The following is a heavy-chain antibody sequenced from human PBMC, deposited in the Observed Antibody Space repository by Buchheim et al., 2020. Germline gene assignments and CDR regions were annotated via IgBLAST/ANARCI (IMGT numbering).Heavy chain of an antibody. J-gene: IGHJ4*02. CDR1: GFTFNNYA. CDR3: ARDWGWNCEH. CDR2: LSYDGTIK. D-gene: IGHD1-1*01. Sequence: QVQLVESGGGVVQPGTSLRLSCAASGFTFNNYAMHWVRQAPGKGLEWVAVLSYDGTIKYYAESVKGRFTISRDNSTSTLYLQMNSLRIEDTAVYFCARDWGWNCEHWGQGTL. V-gene: IGHV3-30-3*01.